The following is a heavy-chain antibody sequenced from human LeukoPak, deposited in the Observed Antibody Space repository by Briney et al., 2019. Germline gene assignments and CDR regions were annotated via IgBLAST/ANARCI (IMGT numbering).Heavy chain of an antibody. J-gene: IGHJ4*02. D-gene: IGHD3-10*01. Sequence: SETLSLTCSVSGGSLNSFYWSWIRQPPGKALEWIGYIHSNGGTNYNPSLKSRVTMSVDTSKNRLSLKLNSVTAADTAVYYCARHVSGIYGSRGDLDYWGQGTLVTVSS. CDR1: GGSLNSFY. CDR2: IHSNGGT. CDR3: ARHVSGIYGSRGDLDY. V-gene: IGHV4-59*08.